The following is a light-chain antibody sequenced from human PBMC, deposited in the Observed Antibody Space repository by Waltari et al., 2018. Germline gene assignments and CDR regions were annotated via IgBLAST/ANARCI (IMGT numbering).Light chain of an antibody. Sequence: SYELTQPPAVSVSPGQTASITCSGDKLGDNFVCWYQQKAGQSPLLVIYQEDKRPSGTPERFSGSNSGNTATLTISGTQAMDEADYYCQAWDSGTVFGGGTKLTVL. CDR2: QED. J-gene: IGLJ2*01. CDR3: QAWDSGTV. V-gene: IGLV3-1*01. CDR1: KLGDNF.